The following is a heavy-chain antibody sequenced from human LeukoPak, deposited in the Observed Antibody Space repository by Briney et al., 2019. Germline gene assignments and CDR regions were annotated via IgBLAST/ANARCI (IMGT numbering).Heavy chain of an antibody. CDR3: ARRLGYCSGGSCSRFLNWFDP. CDR1: GYSFTSYW. J-gene: IGHJ5*02. V-gene: IGHV5-51*01. Sequence: GESLKISCKGSGYSFTSYWIGWVRQMPGKGLGWMGIIYPVDSDTRYSPSFQGQVTISADKSISTAYLQWSSLKASDTAMYYCARRLGYCSGGSCSRFLNWFDPWGQGTLVTVSS. D-gene: IGHD2-15*01. CDR2: IYPVDSDT.